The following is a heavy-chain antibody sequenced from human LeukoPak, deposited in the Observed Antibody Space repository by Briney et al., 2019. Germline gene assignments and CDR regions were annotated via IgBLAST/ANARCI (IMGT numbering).Heavy chain of an antibody. CDR2: IYHSGST. V-gene: IGHV4-30-2*01. CDR1: GGSISSGGYY. CDR3: AKCKTGSYYHSDYFDY. J-gene: IGHJ4*02. Sequence: SETLSLTCTVSGGSISSGGYYWSWIRQPPGKGLEWIGYIYHSGSTYYNPSLKSRVTISVDRSKNQFSLKLSSVTAADTAVYYCAKCKTGSYYHSDYFDYWGQGTLVTVSS. D-gene: IGHD1-26*01.